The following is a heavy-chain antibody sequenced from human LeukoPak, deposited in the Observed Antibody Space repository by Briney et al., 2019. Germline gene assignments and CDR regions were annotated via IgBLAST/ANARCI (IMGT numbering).Heavy chain of an antibody. CDR2: IYYTGGT. J-gene: IGHJ4*02. Sequence: PSETLSLTCTVSGGSIGSDYWTWIRQPPGKGLEYIGYIYYTGGTNYNPSLNSRVTISVDTSKNQFSLKLSSVTAAHTAVYFCAKDGNSGWVIDNWGQGTLVTVSS. V-gene: IGHV4-59*12. CDR3: AKDGNSGWVIDN. D-gene: IGHD6-19*01. CDR1: GGSIGSDY.